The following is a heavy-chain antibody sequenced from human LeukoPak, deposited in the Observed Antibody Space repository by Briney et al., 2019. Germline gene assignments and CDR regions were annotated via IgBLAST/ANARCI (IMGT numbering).Heavy chain of an antibody. D-gene: IGHD2-2*01. CDR2: ISAYNGNT. CDR1: GYTFTSYG. V-gene: IGHV1-18*01. J-gene: IGHJ4*02. Sequence: ASVTVSCTSSGYTFTSYGISWVRQAPGQGLEWMGWISAYNGNTNYAQKLQGRVTMTTDTSTSTAYMELRSLRSDDTAVYYCARGGPRYCSSTSCMHPLDYWGQGTLVTVSS. CDR3: ARGGPRYCSSTSCMHPLDY.